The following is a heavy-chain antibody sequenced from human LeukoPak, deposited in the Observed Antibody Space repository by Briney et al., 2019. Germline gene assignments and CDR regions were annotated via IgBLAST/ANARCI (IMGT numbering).Heavy chain of an antibody. CDR3: ATESMVRGVNPKAYYYMDV. D-gene: IGHD3-10*01. Sequence: GASVKVSCKVSGDTLTGLCMRWVRQAPGKGLEWMGGFDPNDGAAIYAQNFQGRVTMTEDASTGTAYMELSSLRSEDTAVYSCATESMVRGVNPKAYYYMDVWGKGTTVTVSS. CDR1: GDTLTGLC. V-gene: IGHV1-24*01. CDR2: FDPNDGAA. J-gene: IGHJ6*03.